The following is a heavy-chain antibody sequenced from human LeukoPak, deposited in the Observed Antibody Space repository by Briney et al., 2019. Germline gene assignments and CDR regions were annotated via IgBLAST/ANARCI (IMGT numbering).Heavy chain of an antibody. CDR1: GFMFHDYA. Sequence: PGGYLRFSGAAPGFMFHDYAIHWDRQAPGKGLEWFSLISGDGGSTFYADSVKGRFTIYRYNSENSLYLQMNSLRSDDTALYYCARESESSGWYDYWGQGTLVTVSS. CDR2: ISGDGGST. D-gene: IGHD6-19*01. CDR3: ARESESSGWYDY. V-gene: IGHV3-43*02. J-gene: IGHJ4*02.